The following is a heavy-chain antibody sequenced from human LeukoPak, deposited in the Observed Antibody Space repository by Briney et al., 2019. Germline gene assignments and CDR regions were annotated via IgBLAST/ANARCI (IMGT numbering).Heavy chain of an antibody. D-gene: IGHD2-2*01. Sequence: PGRSLRLSCAASGFTFSSYAMHWVRQAPGKGLEWVAVISYDGSNKYYADSVKGRFTISRDNSKNTLYLQMNSLRAEDTVVYYCARELPAASSYYYGMDVWGQGTTVTVSS. CDR1: GFTFSSYA. CDR2: ISYDGSNK. J-gene: IGHJ6*02. V-gene: IGHV3-30*04. CDR3: ARELPAASSYYYGMDV.